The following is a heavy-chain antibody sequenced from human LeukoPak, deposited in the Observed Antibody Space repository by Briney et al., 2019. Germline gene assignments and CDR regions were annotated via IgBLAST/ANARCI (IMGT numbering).Heavy chain of an antibody. CDR3: AREREGPYGYLDY. CDR2: IYTSGST. J-gene: IGHJ4*02. V-gene: IGHV4-61*02. CDR1: GDSISSARYY. Sequence: SETLSLTCSVSGDSISSARYYWSWIRQPAGKGLEWIGRIYTSGSTDYNPSLKSRVTISVDTSKNQFSLKLSSVTAAETAVYYCAREREGPYGYLDYWGRGTLVTVSS. D-gene: IGHD4-17*01.